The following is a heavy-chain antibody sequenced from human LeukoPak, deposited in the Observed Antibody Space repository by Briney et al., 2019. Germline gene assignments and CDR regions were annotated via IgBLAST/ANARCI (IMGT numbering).Heavy chain of an antibody. D-gene: IGHD1-26*01. Sequence: GGSLRLSCAASGFTFDDYAMHWVRQAPGKGLEWVSGISWNSGSIGYADSVKGRFTISRDNAKNTLYLQMNSLRAEDTAVYYCARDSGEWELSGGIHDYWGQGTLVTVSS. CDR3: ARDSGEWELSGGIHDY. J-gene: IGHJ4*02. CDR2: ISWNSGSI. CDR1: GFTFDDYA. V-gene: IGHV3-9*01.